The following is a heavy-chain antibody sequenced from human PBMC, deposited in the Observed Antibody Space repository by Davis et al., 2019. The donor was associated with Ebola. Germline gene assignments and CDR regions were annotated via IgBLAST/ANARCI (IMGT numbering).Heavy chain of an antibody. Sequence: GGSLRLSCAASGFTYSVYWMTWVRQAPGKGLEWMANIKPDGSEKNYVDSVKGRFAISRDNTKNSLYLQMNNLRAEDTAVYYCARWVYWTPDFWGQGTLVTVSS. CDR1: GFTYSVYW. CDR3: ARWVYWTPDF. V-gene: IGHV3-7*01. CDR2: IKPDGSEK. D-gene: IGHD3/OR15-3a*01. J-gene: IGHJ4*02.